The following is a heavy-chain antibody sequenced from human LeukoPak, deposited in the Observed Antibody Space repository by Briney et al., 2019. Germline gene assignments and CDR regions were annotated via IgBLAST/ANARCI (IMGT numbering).Heavy chain of an antibody. CDR2: IYYSGGT. CDR1: GGSISSYY. V-gene: IGHV4-59*12. J-gene: IGHJ5*01. Sequence: SETLSLTCTASGGSISSYYWSWIRQPPGKGLEWIGYIYYSGGTNYNPSLKSRVTMSVDTSKNQFPLKLNSVTDADTAVYYCARDSYYYDSSGYSSITPDSWGQGTLVTVSS. CDR3: ARDSYYYDSSGYSSITPDS. D-gene: IGHD3-22*01.